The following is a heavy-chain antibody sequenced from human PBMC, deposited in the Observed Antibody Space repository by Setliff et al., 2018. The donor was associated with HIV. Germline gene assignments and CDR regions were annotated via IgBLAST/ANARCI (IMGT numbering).Heavy chain of an antibody. V-gene: IGHV4-4*07. CDR1: AASIRNSY. J-gene: IGHJ5*02. Sequence: SETLSLTCTVSAASIRNSYWTWIRQPAGKGLEWIGRIYPSGTINYNPSLKSRVTMSVDTSKNQFSLRLSSVSAADTALYYCAGSMGATKGSWFEPWGQGTLVTVSS. D-gene: IGHD1-26*01. CDR3: AGSMGATKGSWFEP. CDR2: IYPSGTI.